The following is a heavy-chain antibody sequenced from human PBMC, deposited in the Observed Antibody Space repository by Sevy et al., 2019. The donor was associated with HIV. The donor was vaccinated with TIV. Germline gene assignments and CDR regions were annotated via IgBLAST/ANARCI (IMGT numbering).Heavy chain of an antibody. D-gene: IGHD7-27*01. V-gene: IGHV3-9*01. CDR2: ISWNGGSI. J-gene: IGHJ3*02. Sequence: GGSLRLSCAASGFTFDDFAMHWVRQAPGKGLEWVSGISWNGGSIGYANSVKGRFTISRDNAKNSLYLEMNSLRAEDTALYYWAKAANWGLVGAFDIWGQGTMVTVSS. CDR1: GFTFDDFA. CDR3: AKAANWGLVGAFDI.